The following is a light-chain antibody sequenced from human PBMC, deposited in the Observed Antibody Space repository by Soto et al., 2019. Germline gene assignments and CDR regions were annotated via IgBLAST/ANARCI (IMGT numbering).Light chain of an antibody. CDR1: SSDVGGYND. Sequence: QSALTQPASVSGSPGQSITISCTGTSSDVGGYNDVSWYQQHPGKAPKLMLYEVSTRPSGVSNRFSGSKSGNTASLTISGLQAEDEADYYCSSYTSSSTRVFGTGPKVTVL. J-gene: IGLJ1*01. CDR3: SSYTSSSTRV. V-gene: IGLV2-14*01. CDR2: EVS.